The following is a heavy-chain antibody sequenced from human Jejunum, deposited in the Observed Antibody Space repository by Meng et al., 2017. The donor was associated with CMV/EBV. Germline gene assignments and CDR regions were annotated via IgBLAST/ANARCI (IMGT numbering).Heavy chain of an antibody. Sequence: TAYDMNWVRQATGQGLEWMGWINVNTGATKYAEKFQGRVTMTRDKSISAAYMELGRLGSDDTDMYYCAREMDDGSGSYYREGLDIWGQGTMVTVSS. J-gene: IGHJ3*02. CDR1: TAYD. CDR2: INVNTGAT. CDR3: AREMDDGSGSYYREGLDI. D-gene: IGHD3-10*01. V-gene: IGHV1-2*02.